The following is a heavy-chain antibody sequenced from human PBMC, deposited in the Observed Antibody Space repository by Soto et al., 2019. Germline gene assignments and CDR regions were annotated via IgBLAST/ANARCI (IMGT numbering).Heavy chain of an antibody. V-gene: IGHV4-34*01. D-gene: IGHD3-3*01. CDR3: ASSPYYDFWSGYYTGPEFDY. CDR1: GGSFSGYY. Sequence: PSETLSLTCAVYGGSFSGYYWSWIRQPPGKGPEWIGEINHSGSTNYNPSLKSRVTISVDTSKNQFSLKLSSVTAADTAVYYCASSPYYDFWSGYYTGPEFDYWGQGTLVTVSP. CDR2: INHSGST. J-gene: IGHJ4*02.